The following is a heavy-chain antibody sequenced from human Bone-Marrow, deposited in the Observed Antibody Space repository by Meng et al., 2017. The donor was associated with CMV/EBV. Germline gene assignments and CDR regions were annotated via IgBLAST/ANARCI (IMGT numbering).Heavy chain of an antibody. J-gene: IGHJ6*02. CDR3: ARGGSGSRYYYYGMAV. Sequence: SETLSLTCTVSGGSISSYYWSWIRQPPGKGLEWIGYIYYSGSTNYNPSLKSRVTISVDTSKNQFSLKLSSVTAADTAVYYCARGGSGSRYYYYGMAVWGPGNTVT. CDR2: IYYSGST. D-gene: IGHD3-10*01. CDR1: GGSISSYY. V-gene: IGHV4-59*01.